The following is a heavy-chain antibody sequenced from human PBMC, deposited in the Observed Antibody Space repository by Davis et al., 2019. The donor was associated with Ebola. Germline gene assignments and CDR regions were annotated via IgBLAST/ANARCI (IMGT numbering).Heavy chain of an antibody. V-gene: IGHV3-23*01. CDR2: ISGSGNGDGP. J-gene: IGHJ4*02. Sequence: GGSLRLSCAASGFSFSNCAMSWVRQVPGKGLEWVSGISGSGNGDGPYYADSVKGRFTISRDNSKNTLYLQMNSLRAEDTAVYYCARDHNDYDILTGSIDYWGQGTLVTVSS. CDR1: GFSFSNCA. D-gene: IGHD3-9*01. CDR3: ARDHNDYDILTGSIDY.